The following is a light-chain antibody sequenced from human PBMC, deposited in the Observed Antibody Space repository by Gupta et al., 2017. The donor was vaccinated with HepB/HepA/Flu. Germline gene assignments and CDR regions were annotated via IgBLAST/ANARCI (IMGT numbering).Light chain of an antibody. CDR3: SSHTSSSTLVV. J-gene: IGLJ2*01. CDR2: DVS. V-gene: IGLV2-14*01. Sequence: QSALTQPASVSGSPGQSITISCTGTSSDVGGYNYVSWYQQHQGKAPKLRIEDVSNRPSGVSNRVSCSKSGNKAYRNITGLQAEDEAEDDCSSHTSSSTLVVFGGGTKLTVL. CDR1: SSDVGGYNY.